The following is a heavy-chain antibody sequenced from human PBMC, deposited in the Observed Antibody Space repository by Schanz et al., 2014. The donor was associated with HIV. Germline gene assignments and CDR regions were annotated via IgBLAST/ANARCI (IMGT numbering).Heavy chain of an antibody. V-gene: IGHV1-69*01. CDR2: IIPIFGTA. Sequence: QVQLVQSGAALRKPGTSVKVSCMVPGGTFSNYAVSWGRQAPGQGLEWMGGIIPIFGTANYAQKFQGRVTIIADESTSTAYMELSSLRSADTAVYFCARAAFSSEYYYGMDVWGQGTTVTVSS. D-gene: IGHD3-3*02. J-gene: IGHJ6*02. CDR1: GGTFSNYA. CDR3: ARAAFSSEYYYGMDV.